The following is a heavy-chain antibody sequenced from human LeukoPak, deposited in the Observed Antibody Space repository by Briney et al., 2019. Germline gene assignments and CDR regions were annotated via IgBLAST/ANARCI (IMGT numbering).Heavy chain of an antibody. CDR3: ARCYYDSSGCDY. Sequence: SETLSLTCAVSGYSISSGYYWGWIGQPPGKGLEWIGSIYHSGSTNYNPSLKSRVTISVNTSKNQFSLKLSSVTAADTAVYYCARCYYDSSGCDYWGQGTLVTVSS. CDR2: IYHSGST. V-gene: IGHV4-38-2*01. CDR1: GYSISSGYY. D-gene: IGHD3-22*01. J-gene: IGHJ4*02.